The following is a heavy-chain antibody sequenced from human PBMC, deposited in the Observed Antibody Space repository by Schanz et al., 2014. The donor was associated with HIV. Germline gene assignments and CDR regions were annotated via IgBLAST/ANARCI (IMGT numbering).Heavy chain of an antibody. J-gene: IGHJ6*02. Sequence: VQLLESGGGLLHPGGSLRLSCAASGFTFTSFGMHWVRQAPGKGLDWVAVIWYDGSNKYYADSVKGRFTISRDNSKKALYLQMNSLRVEDTAVYYCASTVYPYTGSSDYYYGMDVWGQGTTVIVSS. CDR3: ASTVYPYTGSSDYYYGMDV. D-gene: IGHD6-6*01. CDR1: GFTFTSFG. CDR2: IWYDGSNK. V-gene: IGHV3-33*08.